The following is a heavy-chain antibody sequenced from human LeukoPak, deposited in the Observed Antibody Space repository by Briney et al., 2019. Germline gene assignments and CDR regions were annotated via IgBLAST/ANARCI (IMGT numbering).Heavy chain of an antibody. CDR2: IYYSGST. V-gene: IGHV4-39*01. CDR1: GGSISSSSYY. D-gene: IGHD3-16*01. CDR3: ARHGLYVGVMRTPVDY. Sequence: SETLSLTCTVSGGSISSSSYYWGWIRQPPGKGLEWIGSIYYSGSTYYNPSLKSRVTISVDTSKNQFSLKLSSVTAADTAVYYCARHGLYVGVMRTPVDYWGQGTLVTVSS. J-gene: IGHJ4*02.